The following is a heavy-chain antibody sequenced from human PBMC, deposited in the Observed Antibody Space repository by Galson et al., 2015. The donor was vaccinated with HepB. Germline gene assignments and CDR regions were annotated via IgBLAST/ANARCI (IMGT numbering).Heavy chain of an antibody. V-gene: IGHV3-30*04. D-gene: IGHD3-10*01. J-gene: IGHJ3*02. CDR1: GFTFSSYA. CDR3: ARGRMVRGLGLRYDAVDI. CDR2: ISFDGFNK. Sequence: SLRLSCAGSGFTFSSYAMHWVRQAPGKGLEWVAVISFDGFNKYYADSVKGRFTISRDNSKNTLYLQMNSLSAEDTAVYYCARGRMVRGLGLRYDAVDIWGQGTMVTVSS.